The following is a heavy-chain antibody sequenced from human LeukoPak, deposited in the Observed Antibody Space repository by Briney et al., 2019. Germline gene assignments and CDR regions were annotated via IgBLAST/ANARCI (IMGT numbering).Heavy chain of an antibody. CDR1: GGTFSSYA. V-gene: IGHV1-69*05. J-gene: IGHJ4*02. CDR3: ASGDYYGSGSYTIAFPPWNY. Sequence: LWASVKVSCKASGGTFSSYAISWVRQAPGQGLEWMGGIIPIFGTANYAQKFQGRVTMTRDMSTSTVYMELSSLRSEDTAVYYCASGDYYGSGSYTIAFPPWNYWGQGTLVTVSS. D-gene: IGHD3-10*01. CDR2: IIPIFGTA.